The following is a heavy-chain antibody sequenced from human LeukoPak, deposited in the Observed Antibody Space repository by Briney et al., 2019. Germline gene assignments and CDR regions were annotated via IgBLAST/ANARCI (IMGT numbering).Heavy chain of an antibody. CDR1: DDSITMYY. Sequence: SETLSLTCTVSDDSITMYYWTWIRQPPGKGLEWIGNIHHSGNIYYNVSLKSRVTISVHTSNNQFSLNLNSVTAADMAVYYCARDRGGLDAFDIWGQGTMVTVSS. D-gene: IGHD3-10*01. CDR3: ARDRGGLDAFDI. V-gene: IGHV4-38-2*02. J-gene: IGHJ3*02. CDR2: IHHSGNI.